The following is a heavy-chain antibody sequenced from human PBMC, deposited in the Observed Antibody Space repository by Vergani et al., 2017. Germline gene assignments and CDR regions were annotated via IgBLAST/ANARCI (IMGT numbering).Heavy chain of an antibody. CDR3: VYRKTECGTTGCFYPFYHYYYMDV. CDR2: MYWNDDQ. V-gene: IGHV2-5*04. D-gene: IGHD1-7*01. J-gene: IGHJ6*03. CDR1: GFSLNTRGVS. Sequence: QITLKESGHTLVKPTQTLTLTCTFSGFSLNTRGVSVAWIRQPPGKALDWLAPMYWNDDQHYSPSLNNRVTITKDTSKNQVVLTMTNMDYVDTGTYYYVYRKTECGTTGCFYPFYHYYYMDVWGKGTTVTVSS.